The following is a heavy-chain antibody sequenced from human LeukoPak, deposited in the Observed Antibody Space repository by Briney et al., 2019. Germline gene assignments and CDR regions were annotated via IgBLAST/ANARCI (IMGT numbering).Heavy chain of an antibody. Sequence: GTSVKVSCKASGFTFTSSAVQWARQARGQRLEWIGWIVVGSGNTNYAQKFQERVTITRDMSTSTAYMELSSLRSDDTAVYYCAKSQGSPARARPFDYWGQGTLVTVSS. CDR2: IVVGSGNT. J-gene: IGHJ4*02. V-gene: IGHV1-58*01. CDR1: GFTFTSSA. CDR3: AKSQGSPARARPFDY.